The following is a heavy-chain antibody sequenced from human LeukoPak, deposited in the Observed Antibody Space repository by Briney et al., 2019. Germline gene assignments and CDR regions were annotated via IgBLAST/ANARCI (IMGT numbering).Heavy chain of an antibody. Sequence: QTLSLTCTVSGGSISSGGYYWSWIRQPPGKALEWLALIYWNDDKRYSPSLKSRLTITKDTSKNQVVLTMTNMDPVDTATYYCARDYYDSSGQIRAFDIWGQGTMVTVSS. CDR3: ARDYYDSSGQIRAFDI. CDR1: GGSISSGGYY. J-gene: IGHJ3*02. CDR2: IYWNDDK. V-gene: IGHV2-5*01. D-gene: IGHD3-22*01.